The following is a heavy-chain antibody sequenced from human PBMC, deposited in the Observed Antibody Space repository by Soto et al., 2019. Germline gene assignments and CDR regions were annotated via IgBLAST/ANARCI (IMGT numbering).Heavy chain of an antibody. J-gene: IGHJ3*02. V-gene: IGHV3-33*08. D-gene: IGHD3-16*01. Sequence: GGSLRLSCAASGFTFSGCEMNWVRQAPGKGLEWVAIFWYDGSNKYYAESVKGRFTISRDNSKNTLYLQMNSLRAEDTAVYYCARDGTFGAKGGSLDIWGQGTMVTVSS. CDR2: FWYDGSNK. CDR3: ARDGTFGAKGGSLDI. CDR1: GFTFSGCE.